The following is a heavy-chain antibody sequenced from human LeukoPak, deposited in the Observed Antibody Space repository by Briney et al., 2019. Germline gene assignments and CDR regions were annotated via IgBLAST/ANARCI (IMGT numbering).Heavy chain of an antibody. Sequence: SETLSLTCTVSGGSISSGDYYWSWIRQPPGNGLEWIGYIFSSGSTYYNPSLKSRVTISVDTSKNQFSLKPTSVTAADTAVYYCARGYSPYPFDYWGQGTLVTVSS. J-gene: IGHJ4*02. CDR3: ARGYSPYPFDY. CDR1: GGSISSGDYY. D-gene: IGHD2-15*01. CDR2: IFSSGST. V-gene: IGHV4-30-4*08.